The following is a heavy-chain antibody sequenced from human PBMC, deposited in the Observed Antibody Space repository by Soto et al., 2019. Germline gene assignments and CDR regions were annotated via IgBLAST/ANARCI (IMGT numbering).Heavy chain of an antibody. D-gene: IGHD3-10*01. CDR1: GFTLSGHG. V-gene: IGHV3-30*03. J-gene: IGHJ4*02. CDR2: VTHDGTER. CDR3: AREKNSGYYRTVDY. Sequence: QVQLVASGGGVVQPGRSLSLSCAASGFTLSGHGLHWVRQAPGKGLEWVAVVTHDGTERHYPDSVKGRFTITRDISKNTFYLHMNSLRVEDTAMYYCAREKNSGYYRTVDYWGQGTLVTVSS.